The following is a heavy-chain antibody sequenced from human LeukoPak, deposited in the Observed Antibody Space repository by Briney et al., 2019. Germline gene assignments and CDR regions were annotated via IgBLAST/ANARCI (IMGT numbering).Heavy chain of an antibody. V-gene: IGHV3-30*01. Sequence: GGSLRLSCAASGFTFSSSAMHWVRQAPGKGLEWVAVVSDDAINTYYADSVKGRFTISKDNSKNKLYLQMNSLRAEDTAVYFCARDRTSSGYFVYWGQGTLVTVSS. CDR2: VSDDAINT. CDR3: ARDRTSSGYFVY. J-gene: IGHJ4*02. D-gene: IGHD2-2*01. CDR1: GFTFSSSA.